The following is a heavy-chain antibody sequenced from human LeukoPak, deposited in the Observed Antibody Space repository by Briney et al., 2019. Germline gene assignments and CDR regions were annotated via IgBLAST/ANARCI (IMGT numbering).Heavy chain of an antibody. CDR1: GFTFSSSW. D-gene: IGHD6-13*01. J-gene: IGHJ4*02. CDR2: INSDGSST. V-gene: IGHV3-74*01. CDR3: ARVAYGSSWYVDY. Sequence: PGGSLRLSCAASGFTFSSSWLHWVRHAPGKGLVWVSRINSDGSSTSYADSVKGRFTISRDNAKNTLYLQMNSLRAEDAAVYYCARVAYGSSWYVDYWGQGTLVTVSS.